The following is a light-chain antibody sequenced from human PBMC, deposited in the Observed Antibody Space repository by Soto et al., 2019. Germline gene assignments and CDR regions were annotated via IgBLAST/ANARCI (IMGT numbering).Light chain of an antibody. Sequence: DIQMTQSPSSLSASVGDRVTITCRASQSISIYLNWYQQRPGKAPKVLIYAASSLQSGVPSTFSGSGSGTDFTLTISSLQPEDFATYYCQQSYSTPITFGPGTKVEIK. CDR2: AAS. CDR3: QQSYSTPIT. CDR1: QSISIY. J-gene: IGKJ3*01. V-gene: IGKV1-39*01.